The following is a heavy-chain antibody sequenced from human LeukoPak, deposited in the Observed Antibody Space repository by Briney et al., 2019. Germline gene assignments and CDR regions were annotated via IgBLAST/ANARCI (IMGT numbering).Heavy chain of an antibody. D-gene: IGHD5-18*01. J-gene: IGHJ4*02. Sequence: SETLSLTCTVSGGPISYSSYYWGWLRQPPGKGLEWIGRIYYRGCTYYNPCLKTLVTITVDTTKNKLFLKLSSVTAADTAVYYYARVVDTAMVTKFDYWGQGTLVTVSS. V-gene: IGHV4-39*01. CDR2: IYYRGCT. CDR3: ARVVDTAMVTKFDY. CDR1: GGPISYSSYY.